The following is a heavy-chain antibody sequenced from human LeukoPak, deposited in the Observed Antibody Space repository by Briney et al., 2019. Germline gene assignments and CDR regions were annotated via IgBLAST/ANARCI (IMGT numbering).Heavy chain of an antibody. CDR2: IIPIFGTA. CDR1: GYTFTSYA. D-gene: IGHD3-22*01. CDR3: ARDRTGYDSSGYFELHWFDP. Sequence: SVKVSCKASGYTFTSYAISWVRQAPGQGLEWMGGIIPIFGTANYAQKFQGRVTITADESTSTAYMELSSLRSEDTAVYYCARDRTGYDSSGYFELHWFDPWGQGTLVTVSS. J-gene: IGHJ5*02. V-gene: IGHV1-69*13.